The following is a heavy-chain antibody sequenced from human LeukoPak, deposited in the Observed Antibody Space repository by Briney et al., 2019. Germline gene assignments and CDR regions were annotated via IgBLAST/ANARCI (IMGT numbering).Heavy chain of an antibody. CDR3: ARVSYYYDSSGYPNDY. CDR1: GFTVSSNY. Sequence: GGSLRLSCAASGFTVSSNYMSWVRQAPGKGLEWVSVIYSGGSTYYADSVKGRFTISRDNSKNTLYLQMNSLRAEDTAVYYCARVSYYYDSSGYPNDYWGQGTLVTVSS. J-gene: IGHJ4*02. CDR2: IYSGGST. V-gene: IGHV3-66*01. D-gene: IGHD3-22*01.